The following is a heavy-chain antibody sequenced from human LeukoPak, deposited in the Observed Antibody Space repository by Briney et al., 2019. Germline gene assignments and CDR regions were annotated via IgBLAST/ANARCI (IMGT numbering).Heavy chain of an antibody. D-gene: IGHD3-22*01. CDR3: ARDQADSSGYYYLDY. CDR1: GFTFSDYY. Sequence: GGSLRLSCAASGFTFSDYYMSWIRQAPGKGLEWVSYISSSGSTIYYADSVKGRFTISRDNAKNSLYLQMNSLRAEDTAVYYCARDQADSSGYYYLDYWGQGTLVTVSS. CDR2: ISSSGSTI. V-gene: IGHV3-11*01. J-gene: IGHJ4*02.